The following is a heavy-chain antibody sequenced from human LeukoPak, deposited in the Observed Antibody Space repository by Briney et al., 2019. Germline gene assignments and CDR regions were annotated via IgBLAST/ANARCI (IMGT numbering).Heavy chain of an antibody. CDR2: INHSGST. CDR3: ASREIAVAGTGSNWFDP. J-gene: IGHJ5*02. Sequence: SETLSLTCAVYGGSLSGYYWSWIRQPPGKGLEWIGEINHSGSTNYNPSLKSRVTISVDTSKNQFSLKLSSVTAADTAVYYCASREIAVAGTGSNWFDPWGQGTLVTVSS. V-gene: IGHV4-34*01. CDR1: GGSLSGYY. D-gene: IGHD6-19*01.